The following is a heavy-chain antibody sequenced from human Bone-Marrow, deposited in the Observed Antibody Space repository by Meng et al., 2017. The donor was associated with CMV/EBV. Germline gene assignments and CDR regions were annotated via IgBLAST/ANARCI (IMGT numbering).Heavy chain of an antibody. Sequence: GESLKISCAASGFTFSSYWMHWVRQAPGKGLVWVSRINSDGSSTSYADSVKGRFTISRDNAKNTLYLQMNSLRAEDTAVYYCAREFLPTYYDFWSGYRAFDIWGQGTMVTVSS. CDR2: INSDGSST. J-gene: IGHJ3*02. CDR3: AREFLPTYYDFWSGYRAFDI. V-gene: IGHV3-74*01. CDR1: GFTFSSYW. D-gene: IGHD3-3*01.